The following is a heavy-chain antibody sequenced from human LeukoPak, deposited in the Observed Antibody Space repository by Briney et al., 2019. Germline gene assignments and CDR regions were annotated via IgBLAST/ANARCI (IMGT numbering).Heavy chain of an antibody. CDR2: IYTSGST. CDR1: GGSISSGSYY. V-gene: IGHV4-61*02. CDR3: AGLRYFDWLPLDY. J-gene: IGHJ4*02. Sequence: SETLSPTCTVSGGSISSGSYYWSWIRQPAGKGLEWIGRIYTSGSTKYNPSLKSRVTISVDTSKNQFSLKLSSVTAADTAVYYCAGLRYFDWLPLDYWGQGTLVTVSS. D-gene: IGHD3-9*01.